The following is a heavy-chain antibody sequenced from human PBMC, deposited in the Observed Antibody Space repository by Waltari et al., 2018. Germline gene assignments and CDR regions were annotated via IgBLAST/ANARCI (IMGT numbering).Heavy chain of an antibody. Sequence: EVQLVESGGGLVQTGASLRLSRAASASGFSTYWRDWVRQVPGKGLVWVARTNKDGSGTAYADFVEGRLTISRDNAKSTLHLQMTSLTAEDTAVYYCVREKDLGGTCVFDFWGRGTLVTVSS. D-gene: IGHD1-26*01. CDR2: TNKDGSGT. CDR1: ASGFSTYW. J-gene: IGHJ4*02. V-gene: IGHV3-74*01. CDR3: VREKDLGGTCVFDF.